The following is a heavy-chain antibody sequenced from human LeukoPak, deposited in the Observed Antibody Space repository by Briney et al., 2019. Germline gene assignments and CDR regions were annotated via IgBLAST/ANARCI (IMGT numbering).Heavy chain of an antibody. J-gene: IGHJ4*02. V-gene: IGHV3-30*18. CDR3: AKDIVGALDY. Sequence: GGSLRLSCAASGFTFSSYGMHLVRQAPGKGLEWVAVISYDGSNKYYADSVKGRFTISRDNSKNTLYLQMNSLRAEDTAVYYRAKDIVGALDYWGQGTLVTVSS. D-gene: IGHD1-26*01. CDR1: GFTFSSYG. CDR2: ISYDGSNK.